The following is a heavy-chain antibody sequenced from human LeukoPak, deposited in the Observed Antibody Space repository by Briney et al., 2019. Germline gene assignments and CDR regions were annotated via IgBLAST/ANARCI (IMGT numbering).Heavy chain of an antibody. CDR2: MNPNSGNT. Sequence: ASVKVSCKPSGYTFTSYDINRVRQATGQGLEWMGWMNPNSGNTAYAQKFQGRVTMTRNTSISTAYMELSSLRSEDTAVYYCASSVYCSGGSCYSSFDYWGQGTLVTVPS. D-gene: IGHD2-15*01. J-gene: IGHJ4*02. CDR3: ASSVYCSGGSCYSSFDY. CDR1: GYTFTSYD. V-gene: IGHV1-8*01.